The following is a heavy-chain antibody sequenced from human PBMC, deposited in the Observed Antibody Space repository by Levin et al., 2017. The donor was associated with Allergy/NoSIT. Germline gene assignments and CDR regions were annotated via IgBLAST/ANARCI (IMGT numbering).Heavy chain of an antibody. CDR1: GFTFSSYW. J-gene: IGHJ6*02. Sequence: SCAASGFTFSSYWMSWVRQAPGKGLEWVANIKQDGSEKYYVDSVKGRFTISRDNAKNSLYLQMNSLRAEDTAVYYCARDSHHYYGSGSYLTPGYYYGMDVWGQGTTVTVSS. V-gene: IGHV3-7*01. CDR2: IKQDGSEK. D-gene: IGHD3-10*01. CDR3: ARDSHHYYGSGSYLTPGYYYGMDV.